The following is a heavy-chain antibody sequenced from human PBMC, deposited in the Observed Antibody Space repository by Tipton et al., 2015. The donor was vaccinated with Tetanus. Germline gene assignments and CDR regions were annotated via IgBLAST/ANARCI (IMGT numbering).Heavy chain of an antibody. D-gene: IGHD6-13*01. V-gene: IGHV4-4*02. CDR2: ISHNGST. CDR3: ARGTWLYTSTYHRHWLDP. CDR1: GGSISSNYW. Sequence: TLSLTCAVSGGSISSNYWWSWVRQSPGTGLEWIGEISHNGSTNYNPSLKSRVTISVDKSKNQFSLRLVSVTAADTAVYYCARGTWLYTSTYHRHWLDPWGQGTLVTVSS. J-gene: IGHJ5*02.